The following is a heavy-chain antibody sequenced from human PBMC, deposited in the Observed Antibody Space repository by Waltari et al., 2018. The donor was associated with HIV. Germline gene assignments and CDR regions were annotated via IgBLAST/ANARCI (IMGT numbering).Heavy chain of an antibody. J-gene: IGHJ4*02. Sequence: QLQLQASGPGLRKPSETLSLTCTVSGRPLSDPGDYHWRGTRHPPGKGLEWIGNFHYTGNTFYNPSLKSRVTISADTSKNQFSLKLSSLTAADTAVYFCMRHRGYFPPDYWGQGTLVTVSS. D-gene: IGHD1-26*01. CDR1: GRPLSDPGDYH. V-gene: IGHV4-39*01. CDR3: MRHRGYFPPDY. CDR2: FHYTGNT.